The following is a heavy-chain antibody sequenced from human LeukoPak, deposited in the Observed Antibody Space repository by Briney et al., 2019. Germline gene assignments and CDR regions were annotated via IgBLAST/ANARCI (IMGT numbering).Heavy chain of an antibody. CDR3: ARSYNWNYYMDC. D-gene: IGHD1-7*01. CDR2: IYSGGST. Sequence: PGGSLRLSCAASGLAFSSYAMSWVRQAPGKGLEWVSVIYSGGSTFYADSVKGRFTISRDNSKNTLYLQMNNLRAEDTAVYYCARSYNWNYYMDCWGQGALVTVSS. J-gene: IGHJ4*02. V-gene: IGHV3-53*01. CDR1: GLAFSSYA.